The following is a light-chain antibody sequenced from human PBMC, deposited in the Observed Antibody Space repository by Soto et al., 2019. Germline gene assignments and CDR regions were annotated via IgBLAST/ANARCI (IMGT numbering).Light chain of an antibody. CDR3: SSYAGSNNFV. CDR2: EVS. V-gene: IGLV2-8*01. J-gene: IGLJ1*01. Sequence: QSVLTQPPSASGSPGQSVTISCTGTSSDVVGYNFVSCYQQHPGKAPKLMIYEVSKRPSGVPVRFSGSKSGNTASLTVSGLQAEDEADYYCSSYAGSNNFVFGTGTKVTVL. CDR1: SSDVVGYNF.